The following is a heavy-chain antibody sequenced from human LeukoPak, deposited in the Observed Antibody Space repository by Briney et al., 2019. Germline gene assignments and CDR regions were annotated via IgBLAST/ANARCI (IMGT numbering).Heavy chain of an antibody. D-gene: IGHD6-19*01. J-gene: IGHJ4*02. CDR1: GYTFTSHD. Sequence: ASVKVSCKASGYTFTSHDINWVRQATGQGLEWMGWMNPNSGNTSYAQKFQGRVTMTRDTSTSTVYMELSSLRSEDTAVYYCARDVRISDSSAPDYWGQGTLVTVSS. CDR3: ARDVRISDSSAPDY. CDR2: MNPNSGNT. V-gene: IGHV1-8*01.